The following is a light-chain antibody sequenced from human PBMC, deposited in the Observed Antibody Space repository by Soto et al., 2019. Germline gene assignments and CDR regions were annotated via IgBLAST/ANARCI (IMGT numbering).Light chain of an antibody. CDR2: GAS. J-gene: IGKJ4*01. CDR3: QQYATSPLT. CDR1: QSLSNNF. Sequence: DIVLTQSPGTLSLSPGDRAALSCGASQSLSNNFLAWYQQKPGQAPRLLISGASSRATGIPDRFSGSGSGTAFTLTITRVEPEDFAVYYCQQYATSPLTFGGGTKVEIK. V-gene: IGKV3-20*01.